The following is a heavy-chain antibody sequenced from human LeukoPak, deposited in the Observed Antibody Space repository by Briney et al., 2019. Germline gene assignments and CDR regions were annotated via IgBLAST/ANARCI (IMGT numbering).Heavy chain of an antibody. Sequence: PGGSLRLSCAASGFTFSSYGMHWVRQAPGKGLEGVAFIRYDGSNKYYADSVKGRFTISRDNSKNTLYLQMNSLRAEDTAVYYCAKEPPNYGSGSYFVYWGQGTLVTVSS. CDR3: AKEPPNYGSGSYFVY. CDR2: IRYDGSNK. CDR1: GFTFSSYG. J-gene: IGHJ4*02. V-gene: IGHV3-30*02. D-gene: IGHD3-10*01.